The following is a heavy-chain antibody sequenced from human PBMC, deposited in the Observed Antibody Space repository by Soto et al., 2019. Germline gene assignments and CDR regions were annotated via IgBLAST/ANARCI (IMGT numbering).Heavy chain of an antibody. CDR2: INPSGGST. CDR1: GYTFTTYY. Sequence: QVQLVQSGAEVKKPGASVRVSCKASGYTFTTYYMHWVRQAPGQGLEWMGIINPSGGSTTYAQKFQGRVTMTRDTSTSTVYMELSSLRSEDTAVYYGAREPIVARKDSYYGMDVWGQGTTVTVSS. J-gene: IGHJ6*02. D-gene: IGHD5-12*01. CDR3: AREPIVARKDSYYGMDV. V-gene: IGHV1-46*01.